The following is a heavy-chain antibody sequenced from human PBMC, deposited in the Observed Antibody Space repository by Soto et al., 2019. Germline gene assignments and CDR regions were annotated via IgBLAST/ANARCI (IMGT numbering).Heavy chain of an antibody. D-gene: IGHD4-17*01. CDR1: GFTFSSYA. CDR2: ISGSGGST. CDR3: AKDWYGDYGLHWYFDL. V-gene: IGHV3-23*01. Sequence: EVQLLESGGGLVQPGGSLRLSCAASGFTFSSYAMSWVRQAPGKGLEWVSAISGSGGSTYYADSVKGRFTISRDNSKNTLYLQMNSLRAEDTAVYYCAKDWYGDYGLHWYFDLWGRGTLVTVSS. J-gene: IGHJ2*01.